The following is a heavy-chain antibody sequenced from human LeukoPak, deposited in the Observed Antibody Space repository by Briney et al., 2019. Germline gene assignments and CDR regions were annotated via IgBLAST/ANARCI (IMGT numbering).Heavy chain of an antibody. J-gene: IGHJ4*02. Sequence: ASVKVSCKASGYTFTDYYMHWVRQAPEQGLEWMAWINPNSGDTNYAQNFQGRVTMTRDTSIRTVYMELSRLTSDDTAVYYCARRGSSASPDYWGQGTLVTVSS. CDR3: ARRGSSASPDY. CDR2: INPNSGDT. D-gene: IGHD2-2*01. V-gene: IGHV1-2*02. CDR1: GYTFTDYY.